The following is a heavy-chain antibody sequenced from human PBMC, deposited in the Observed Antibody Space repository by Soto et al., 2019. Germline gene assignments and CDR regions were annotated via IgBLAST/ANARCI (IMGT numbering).Heavy chain of an antibody. CDR1: GYTFTSYD. CDR3: ARGLGYCSGGSCLRHLKLHYWFDP. J-gene: IGHJ5*02. V-gene: IGHV1-8*01. CDR2: MNPNSGNT. Sequence: GASVKVSCKASGYTFTSYDINWVRQATGQGLEWMGWMNPNSGNTGYAQKFQGRVTMTRNTSISTAYMELSSLRSEDTAVYYCARGLGYCSGGSCLRHLKLHYWFDPWGQGTLVTVSS. D-gene: IGHD2-15*01.